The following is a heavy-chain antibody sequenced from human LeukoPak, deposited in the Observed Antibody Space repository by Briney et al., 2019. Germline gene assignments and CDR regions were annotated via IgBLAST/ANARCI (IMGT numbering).Heavy chain of an antibody. J-gene: IGHJ3*02. CDR1: GGTLSSYA. CDR3: ARPGGSYFNDAFDI. V-gene: IGHV1-69*05. D-gene: IGHD1-26*01. Sequence: ASVKVSCKASGGTLSSYAISWVRQAPGQGLEWMGRIIPIFGTANYAQKFQGRVTITTDESTSTAYMELSSLRSEDTAVYYCARPGGSYFNDAFDIWGQGTMVTVSS. CDR2: IIPIFGTA.